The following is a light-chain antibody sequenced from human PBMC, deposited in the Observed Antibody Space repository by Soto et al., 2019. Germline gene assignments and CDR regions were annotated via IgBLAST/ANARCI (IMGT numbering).Light chain of an antibody. Sequence: DIVMTQSPDSLAVSLGERATINCKSSQSVLYSSNNKNYLVWYQQKPGQPPKLLIYWASTRESGVPDRFSGSGSGTDFTLTISSLQAEDVAVYYCQQYYSTPRTFGQGAKADNK. V-gene: IGKV4-1*01. CDR1: QSVLYSSNNKNY. J-gene: IGKJ1*01. CDR3: QQYYSTPRT. CDR2: WAS.